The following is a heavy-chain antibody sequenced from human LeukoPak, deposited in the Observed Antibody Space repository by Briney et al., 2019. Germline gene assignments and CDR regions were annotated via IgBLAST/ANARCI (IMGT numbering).Heavy chain of an antibody. Sequence: SETLSLTCTVSGGSLSSSSYYWGWIRQPPGKGLEWIGTIYYSGYTYYNPSLKSRVTISLDKSKNQFSLRLNSVTAADTAVYYCAREVLAATGPIDYWGQGTLVIVSS. D-gene: IGHD6-13*01. V-gene: IGHV4-39*07. CDR1: GGSLSSSSYY. CDR2: IYYSGYT. J-gene: IGHJ4*02. CDR3: AREVLAATGPIDY.